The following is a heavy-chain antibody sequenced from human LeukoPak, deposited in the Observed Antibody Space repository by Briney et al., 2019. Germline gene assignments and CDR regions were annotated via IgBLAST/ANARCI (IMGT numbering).Heavy chain of an antibody. CDR2: IYYSGST. CDR3: ARGRGGDAFDI. V-gene: IGHV4-59*01. D-gene: IGHD3-10*01. CDR1: GGSISSYY. J-gene: IGHJ3*02. Sequence: SETLSLTCTVSGGSISSYYWSWIRQPPGKGLEWIGYIYYSGSTNYNPSLNSRSPISVDTSRNQFSLKLSSVPAADTAVYYCARGRGGDAFDIWGQGTMVTVSS.